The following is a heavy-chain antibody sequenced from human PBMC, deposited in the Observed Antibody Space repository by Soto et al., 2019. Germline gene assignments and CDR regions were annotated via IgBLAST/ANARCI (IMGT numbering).Heavy chain of an antibody. Sequence: EVQLLESGGGLVQPGGSLRLSCAASGFTFSGYAMNWVRQAPGKGLEWVSVISGSGGSTYYADSVKGRFTISRDNSKNTLYLQMNCLRVEDTAVYYCASRSSGWYFDYWGQGTLVTVSS. CDR3: ASRSSGWYFDY. V-gene: IGHV3-23*01. CDR1: GFTFSGYA. J-gene: IGHJ4*02. CDR2: ISGSGGST. D-gene: IGHD6-13*01.